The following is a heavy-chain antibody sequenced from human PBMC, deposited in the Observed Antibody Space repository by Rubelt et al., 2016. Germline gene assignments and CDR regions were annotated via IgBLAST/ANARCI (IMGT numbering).Heavy chain of an antibody. Sequence: GLEWVANIKQDGSEKYYVDSVKGRFTISRDNAKNSLYLQMNSLRAEDTAVYYCAKDLPLTVTTGLEPSYWGQGTLVTVSS. CDR2: IKQDGSEK. CDR3: AKDLPLTVTTGLEPSY. V-gene: IGHV3-7*01. J-gene: IGHJ4*02. D-gene: IGHD4-11*01.